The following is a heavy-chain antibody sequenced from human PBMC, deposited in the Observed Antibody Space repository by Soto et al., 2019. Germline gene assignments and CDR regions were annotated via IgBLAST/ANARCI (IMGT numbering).Heavy chain of an antibody. CDR2: INHSGST. V-gene: IGHV4-34*01. Sequence: PSETLSLTCAVYGGSFSGYYWSWIRQPPGKGLEWIGEINHSGSTNYNPSLKSRATISVDTSKNQFSLKLSSVTAADTAVYYCARGGRITIFGVVTYNWFDPWGQGTLVTVSS. D-gene: IGHD3-3*01. CDR3: ARGGRITIFGVVTYNWFDP. J-gene: IGHJ5*02. CDR1: GGSFSGYY.